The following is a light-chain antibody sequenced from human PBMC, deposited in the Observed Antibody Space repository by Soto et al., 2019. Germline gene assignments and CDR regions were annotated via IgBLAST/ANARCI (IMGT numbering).Light chain of an antibody. J-gene: IGKJ1*01. V-gene: IGKV1-39*01. CDR3: QQSYSTPWT. Sequence: DIQMTQSPSSLSASVGDRVTIPCRASQDISSYLNWYQQKPGKAPKLLIYAASSLQSGVPSRFSGSGSGTDFTLTISSLQPEDFATYYCQQSYSTPWTLGQGTKVEIK. CDR2: AAS. CDR1: QDISSY.